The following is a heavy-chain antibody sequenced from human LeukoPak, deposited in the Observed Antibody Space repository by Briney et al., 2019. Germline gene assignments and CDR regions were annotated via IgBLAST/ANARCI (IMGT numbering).Heavy chain of an antibody. J-gene: IGHJ4*02. CDR3: AKEKSSGWDSPFDY. Sequence: GRSLRLSCAASGFTFSSYGMHWVRQAPGKGLEWVAVISYDGSNKYYADSVKGRFTISRDNSKNTLYLQMNRLRAEDTAVYYCAKEKSSGWDSPFDYWGQGTLVTVSS. CDR1: GFTFSSYG. CDR2: ISYDGSNK. V-gene: IGHV3-30*18. D-gene: IGHD6-19*01.